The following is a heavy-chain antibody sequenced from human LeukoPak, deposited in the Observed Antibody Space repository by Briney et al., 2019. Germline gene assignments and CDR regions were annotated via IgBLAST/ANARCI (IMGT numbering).Heavy chain of an antibody. Sequence: QPGRSLRLSCAASGFTSSSYGMHWVRQAPGKGLEWVAVIWYDGSNKYYADSVKGRFTISRDNSKNTLYLQMNSLRAEDTAVYYCARDSRDSMVAYYYYMDVWGKGTTVTVSS. CDR1: GFTSSSYG. J-gene: IGHJ6*03. V-gene: IGHV3-33*01. CDR2: IWYDGSNK. CDR3: ARDSRDSMVAYYYYMDV. D-gene: IGHD2-21*02.